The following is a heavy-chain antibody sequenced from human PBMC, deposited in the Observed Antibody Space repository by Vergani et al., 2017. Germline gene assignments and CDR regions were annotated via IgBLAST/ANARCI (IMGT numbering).Heavy chain of an antibody. CDR2: ISGSGGST. Sequence: EVQLVESGGGLVQPGGSLRLSCSASGFTFSSYAMSWVRQAPGKGLEWVSAISGSGGSTYYAGSVKGRFTITRDNSKNTLYLQMNSLRAGGTAVYYCAKDHRYSSSWNGVYWGQGTLVTVSS. V-gene: IGHV3-23*04. D-gene: IGHD6-13*01. CDR1: GFTFSSYA. CDR3: AKDHRYSSSWNGVY. J-gene: IGHJ4*02.